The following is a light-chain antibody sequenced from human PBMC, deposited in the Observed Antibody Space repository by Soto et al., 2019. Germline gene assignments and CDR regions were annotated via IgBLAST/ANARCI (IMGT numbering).Light chain of an antibody. V-gene: IGKV1-39*01. Sequence: QLTQSPSSLSASVGDSVTITCRASQSISTYLNWYQQIPGKVPKVLIYSASSLHNGVPSRFSGSGSGTDFTLTISSLQPADFGTYYCQQSYSTPRSFGQGTKLEIK. J-gene: IGKJ2*01. CDR2: SAS. CDR1: QSISTY. CDR3: QQSYSTPRS.